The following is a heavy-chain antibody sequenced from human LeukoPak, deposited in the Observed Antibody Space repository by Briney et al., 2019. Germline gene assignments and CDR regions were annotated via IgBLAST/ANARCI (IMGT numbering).Heavy chain of an antibody. CDR3: AKDEVTSGGGLAS. D-gene: IGHD2-21*02. CDR1: GFTVSGTH. CDR2: MYTVGTT. Sequence: GGSLRLSCAASGFTVSGTHMSWFRQAPGKGLEWVSAMYTVGTTYYEDSVKGRLTISRENYKNNLYLHMNSLRAEDTAVYYCAKDEVTSGGGLASWGQGTLVTVSS. J-gene: IGHJ4*02. V-gene: IGHV3-53*01.